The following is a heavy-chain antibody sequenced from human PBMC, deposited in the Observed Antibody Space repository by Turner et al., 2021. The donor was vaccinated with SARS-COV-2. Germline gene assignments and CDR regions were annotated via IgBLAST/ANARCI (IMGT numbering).Heavy chain of an antibody. Sequence: EVQLLASGGGLVQPGESLRLSCAASGFTFSTYAMSWVRQAPGKGLEWVSIISGSGTTIYDADSVKGRFTISRDNSKNTVYLQMNSLRAEDTALYYCAKRGHCSSIACLLESWGQGTLVTVSS. J-gene: IGHJ5*02. V-gene: IGHV3-23*01. D-gene: IGHD2-2*01. CDR1: GFTFSTYA. CDR2: ISGSGTTI. CDR3: AKRGHCSSIACLLES.